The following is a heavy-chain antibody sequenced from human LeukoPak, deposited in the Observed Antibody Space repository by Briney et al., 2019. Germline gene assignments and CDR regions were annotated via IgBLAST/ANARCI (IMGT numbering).Heavy chain of an antibody. V-gene: IGHV1-8*03. D-gene: IGHD3-3*01. J-gene: IGHJ4*02. CDR2: MNPNSGNT. CDR3: ARGPYYDFWSGYYKGDYFDY. Sequence: ASVKVSCXASGYTFTSYDINWVRQATGQGREWMGWMNPNSGNTGYAQKFQGRVTITRNTSISTAYMELSSLRSEDTAVYYCARGPYYDFWSGYYKGDYFDYWGQGTLVTVSS. CDR1: GYTFTSYD.